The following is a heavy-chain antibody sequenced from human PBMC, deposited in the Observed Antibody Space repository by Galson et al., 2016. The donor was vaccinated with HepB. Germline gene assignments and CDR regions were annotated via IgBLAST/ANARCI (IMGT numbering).Heavy chain of an antibody. Sequence: LRLSCAASGFTFSGYGMHWVRQAPGKGLEWVAADSMDGRRKFYADSVKGRFTISRDNSNNILFLQMSSLRADDTAVYFCAKRHEYCPPVGCSVDYWSQGTLVSVSS. CDR2: DSMDGRRK. CDR1: GFTFSGYG. J-gene: IGHJ4*02. CDR3: AKRHEYCPPVGCSVDY. D-gene: IGHD2/OR15-2a*01. V-gene: IGHV3-30*18.